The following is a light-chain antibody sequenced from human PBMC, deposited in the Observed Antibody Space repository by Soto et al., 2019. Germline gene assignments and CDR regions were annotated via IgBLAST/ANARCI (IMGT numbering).Light chain of an antibody. Sequence: DIQMTQSPSTLSASVGDRVTITCRATQSISNSLAWYQQKPGKAPKLLIYKASSLESGVPSRFSGSGSGTEFPLPIPNLQPDDFATYYCQQYNRYWTFGQGTKVEIK. CDR1: QSISNS. CDR3: QQYNRYWT. CDR2: KAS. V-gene: IGKV1-5*03. J-gene: IGKJ1*01.